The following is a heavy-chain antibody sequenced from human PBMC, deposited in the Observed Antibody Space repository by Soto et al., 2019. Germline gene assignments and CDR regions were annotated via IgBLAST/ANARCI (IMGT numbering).Heavy chain of an antibody. Sequence: ESVGGLVQPGGSLRLSCAASGFTFSSYAMSWVRQAPGKGLEWVSAISGSGGSTYYADSVKGRFTISRDNSKNTLYLQMNSLRAEDTAVYYCAKHAPELFALSTIWYFDLWGRGTLVTVSS. CDR2: ISGSGGST. CDR3: AKHAPELFALSTIWYFDL. V-gene: IGHV3-23*01. CDR1: GFTFSSYA. D-gene: IGHD3-10*01. J-gene: IGHJ2*01.